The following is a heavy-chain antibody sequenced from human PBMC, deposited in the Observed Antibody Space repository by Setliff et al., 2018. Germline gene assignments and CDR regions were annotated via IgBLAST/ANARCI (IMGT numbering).Heavy chain of an antibody. V-gene: IGHV3-30-3*01. CDR2: ISYDGTYK. Sequence: GWSLRLSCAASGFTFTSYDIHWVRQAPGKGLEWVAVISYDGTYKNFVDSVKARFTISRDNSKDTLYLQMNSLRSEDTAVYYCARALPSIHIDYWGQGTLVTVSS. D-gene: IGHD6-6*01. CDR1: GFTFTSYD. J-gene: IGHJ4*02. CDR3: ARALPSIHIDY.